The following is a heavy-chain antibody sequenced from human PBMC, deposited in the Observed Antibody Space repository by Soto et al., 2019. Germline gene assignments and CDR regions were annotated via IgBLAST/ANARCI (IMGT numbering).Heavy chain of an antibody. Sequence: QVQLVQSGAEVKKPGASVKVSCKASGYTFSSYGISWVRQAPGQGLEWMGWLSANHGNTNYGEKVQGRGTITTAASKGTAYWELSNLRSDVTAMYYCGGGGRRAPFYYWGQGTPVTASS. J-gene: IGHJ4*02. D-gene: IGHD3-10*01. V-gene: IGHV1-18*01. CDR2: LSANHGNT. CDR1: GYTFSSYG. CDR3: GGGGRRAPFYY.